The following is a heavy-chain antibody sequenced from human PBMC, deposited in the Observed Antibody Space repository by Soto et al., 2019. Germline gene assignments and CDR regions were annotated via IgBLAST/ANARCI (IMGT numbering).Heavy chain of an antibody. Sequence: RLQESGPGLVRPSETLSLTCNLAGGSISDDSYYWAWIRQPPGGVLEWIGSVSSFGNTYYNPRVTSPVSISIHPSRQHISLNLKSVSAADTAVYHCVRHGNDYNRWFAPWGQGTLVIVSS. CDR1: GGSISDDSYY. CDR3: VRHGNDYNRWFAP. J-gene: IGHJ5*02. CDR2: VSSFGNT. V-gene: IGHV4-39*01. D-gene: IGHD4-4*01.